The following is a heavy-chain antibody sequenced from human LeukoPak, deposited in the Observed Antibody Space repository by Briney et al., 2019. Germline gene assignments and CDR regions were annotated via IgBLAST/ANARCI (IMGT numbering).Heavy chain of an antibody. CDR1: GASISTGDDN. CDR2: IYSGGRT. Sequence: SETLSLTCTVSGASISTGDDNWSWIRQAPGRGLEWIGYIYSGGRTYYNPSLESRVSMSLDTSKNQFSLKVNFVSAADTAVYYCARESRTAFGDHRPDYWGQGTLVTVSS. CDR3: ARESRTAFGDHRPDY. D-gene: IGHD3-10*01. J-gene: IGHJ4*02. V-gene: IGHV4-30-4*01.